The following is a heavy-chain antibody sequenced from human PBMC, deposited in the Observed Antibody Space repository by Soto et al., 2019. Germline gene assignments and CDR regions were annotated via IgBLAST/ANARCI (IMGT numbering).Heavy chain of an antibody. V-gene: IGHV3-23*01. J-gene: IGHJ3*02. CDR1: GFIFGNYM. D-gene: IGHD2-15*01. Sequence: EVQLLESGGGLVQPGESLRLSCAFSGFIFGNYMMTWVRQAPGKGLEWVSTIRDGGESTYYADSVKGRFTISRDNSKNTLDLQMDSLGVEDTAVYYCAPHVHCSGGSCHDDAFDIRGQGTMVTVSS. CDR2: IRDGGEST. CDR3: APHVHCSGGSCHDDAFDI.